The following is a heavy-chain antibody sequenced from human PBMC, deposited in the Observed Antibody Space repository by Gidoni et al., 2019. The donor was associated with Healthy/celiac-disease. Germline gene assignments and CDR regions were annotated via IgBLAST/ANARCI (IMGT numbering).Heavy chain of an antibody. CDR1: GFTFADYT. CDR2: ISWDGGST. V-gene: IGHV3-43*01. Sequence: EVQLVESGGVVVQPGGSLRLSCAASGFTFADYTMHWVRQAPGKGLEWVSLISWDGGSTYYADSVKGRFTISRDNSKNSLYLQMNSLRTEDTALYYCAKGGMVRGSPLWYFDLWGRGTLVTVSS. CDR3: AKGGMVRGSPLWYFDL. D-gene: IGHD3-10*01. J-gene: IGHJ2*01.